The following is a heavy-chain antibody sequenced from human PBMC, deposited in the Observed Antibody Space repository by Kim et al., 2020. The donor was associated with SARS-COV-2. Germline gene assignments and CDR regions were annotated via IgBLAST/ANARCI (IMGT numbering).Heavy chain of an antibody. CDR1: GYTFTSYG. Sequence: ASVKVSCKASGYTFTSYGISWVRQAPGQGLEWMGWISAYNGNTNYAQKLQGRVTMTTDTSTSTAYMELRSLRSDDTAVYYCAREHDYSNVNWFDPWGQGTLVTVSS. CDR3: AREHDYSNVNWFDP. CDR2: ISAYNGNT. J-gene: IGHJ5*02. D-gene: IGHD4-4*01. V-gene: IGHV1-18*04.